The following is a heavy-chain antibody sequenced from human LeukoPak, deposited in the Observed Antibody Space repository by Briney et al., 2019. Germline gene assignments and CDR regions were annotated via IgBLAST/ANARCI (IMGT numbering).Heavy chain of an antibody. Sequence: SSETLSLTCTVSGGSISNYHWSWIRQPPGKGLEWIGEINHSGSTNYNPSLKSRVTISVDPSKNQFSLKLSSVTAADTAVYYCARGAYSSSSGFYYYYYMDVWGKGTTVTVSS. J-gene: IGHJ6*03. CDR1: GGSISNYH. CDR3: ARGAYSSSSGFYYYYYMDV. CDR2: INHSGST. V-gene: IGHV4-34*01. D-gene: IGHD6-6*01.